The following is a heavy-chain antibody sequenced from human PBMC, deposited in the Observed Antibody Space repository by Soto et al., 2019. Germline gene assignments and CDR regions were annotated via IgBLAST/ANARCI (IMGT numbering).Heavy chain of an antibody. CDR2: IIPIFGTA. Sequence: QVQLVQSGAEVKKPGSSVTVSCKAYGGTFSSYTISWVRQAPGQGLEWMGGIIPIFGTANYAQKIQGRVTITADESTSTAYMELSSLRSEDTAVYYCARGNHRWLQLWYFDLWGRGTLVTVSS. V-gene: IGHV1-69*12. J-gene: IGHJ2*01. CDR1: GGTFSSYT. CDR3: ARGNHRWLQLWYFDL. D-gene: IGHD5-12*01.